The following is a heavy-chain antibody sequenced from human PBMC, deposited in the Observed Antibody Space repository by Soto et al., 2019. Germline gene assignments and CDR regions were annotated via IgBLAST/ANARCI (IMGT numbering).Heavy chain of an antibody. Sequence: EVQLVESGGGLVKPGGSLRLSCAASGFTFSNAWMSWVRQAPGKGLEWVGRIKSKTDGGTTDYAAPVKGRFTISRDDSKNTLYLQMNSLKTEDTAVYYCTTGDTVTTLLYYDGMDVWGQGTTVTVSS. V-gene: IGHV3-15*01. CDR2: IKSKTDGGTT. CDR1: GFTFSNAW. D-gene: IGHD4-17*01. J-gene: IGHJ6*02. CDR3: TTGDTVTTLLYYDGMDV.